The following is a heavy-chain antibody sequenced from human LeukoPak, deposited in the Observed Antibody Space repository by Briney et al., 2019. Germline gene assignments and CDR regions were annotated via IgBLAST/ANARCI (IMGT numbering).Heavy chain of an antibody. CDR2: INHSGST. V-gene: IGHV4-34*01. CDR1: GGSFSGYY. D-gene: IGHD3-10*01. J-gene: IGHJ4*02. CDR3: ARGRYYYGSGSYYNARSAFDY. Sequence: PSETLSLTCAVYGGSFSGYYWSWIRQPPGKGVEWVGEINHSGSTNYNPSLKSRVTISVDTSKNQFSLKLSSVTAADTAVYYCARGRYYYGSGSYYNARSAFDYWGQGTLVTVSS.